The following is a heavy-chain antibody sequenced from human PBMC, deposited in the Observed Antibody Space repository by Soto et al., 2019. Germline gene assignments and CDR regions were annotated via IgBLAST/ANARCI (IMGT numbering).Heavy chain of an antibody. CDR3: AKDSCSSTSCYRHYYYGTDV. CDR1: GFTFSSYA. V-gene: IGHV3-23*01. CDR2: ISGSGGST. D-gene: IGHD2-2*02. J-gene: IGHJ6*02. Sequence: GGSLRLSCAASGFTFSSYAMSWVRQAPGKGLECVSAISGSGGSTYYADSVKGRFTISRDNSKNTLYLQMNSLRAEDTAVYYCAKDSCSSTSCYRHYYYGTDVWGQGTTVTVSS.